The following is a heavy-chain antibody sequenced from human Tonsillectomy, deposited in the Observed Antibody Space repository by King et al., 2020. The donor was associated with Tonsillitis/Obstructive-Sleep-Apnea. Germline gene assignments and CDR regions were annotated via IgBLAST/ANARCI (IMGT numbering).Heavy chain of an antibody. CDR1: GFSVSSNY. V-gene: IGHV3-53*01. CDR2: IYSGGYT. D-gene: IGHD5-24*01. CDR3: ARDRREMATNYYFDY. J-gene: IGHJ4*02. Sequence: VQLVESGGSLIQPGGSLRLSCAASGFSVSSNYMSWVRQAPGKGLEWVSVIYSGGYTYYADSVKGRFTISRDNSKNTLHLQMNSLRAEDTAVYYCARDRREMATNYYFDYWGQGNLVTVSS.